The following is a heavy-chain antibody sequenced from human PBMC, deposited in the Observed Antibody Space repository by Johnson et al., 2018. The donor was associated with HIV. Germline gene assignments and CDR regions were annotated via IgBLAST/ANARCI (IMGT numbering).Heavy chain of an antibody. CDR2: ISYDGSNK. CDR3: AKDLGGYYDSSCYGAFDI. D-gene: IGHD3-22*01. CDR1: GFTFSSYG. Sequence: QEQLVESGGGVVQPGRSLRLSCAASGFTFSSYGMHWVRQAPGKGLEWVAVISYDGSNKYYADSVKGRFTISRDNSKNKLYLQMNSLRAEDTAVYHCAKDLGGYYDSSCYGAFDIWGQGTMVTVSS. J-gene: IGHJ3*02. V-gene: IGHV3-30*18.